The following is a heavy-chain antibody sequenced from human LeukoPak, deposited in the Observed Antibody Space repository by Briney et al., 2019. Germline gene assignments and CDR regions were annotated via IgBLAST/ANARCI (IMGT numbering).Heavy chain of an antibody. CDR1: GGSFSGYY. CDR3: AREGGGPAAMYLWSYYYYYMDV. Sequence: PSETLSLTCAVYGGSFSGYYWSWIRQPPGKGLEWIGYIYYSGSTNYNPSLKSRVTISVDTSKNQFSLKLSSVTAADTAVYYCAREGGGPAAMYLWSYYYYYMDVWGKGTTVTVSS. V-gene: IGHV4-59*01. J-gene: IGHJ6*03. D-gene: IGHD2-2*01. CDR2: IYYSGST.